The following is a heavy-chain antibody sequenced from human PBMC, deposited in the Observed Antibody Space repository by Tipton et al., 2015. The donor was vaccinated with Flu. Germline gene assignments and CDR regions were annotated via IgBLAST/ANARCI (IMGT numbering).Heavy chain of an antibody. D-gene: IGHD2/OR15-2a*01. V-gene: IGHV3-48*03. CDR1: GFNLSSYE. CDR2: IDIHSRSI. Sequence: SLRLSCSASGFNLSSYEMNWVRQAPGKGLEWVSKIDIHSRSIDYADSVRGRFTISRDSAKRSVYLQMNSLRVDDTAVYYCARGGYDFGPHAWFDPWGQGTLVTVSS. CDR3: ARGGYDFGPHAWFDP. J-gene: IGHJ5*02.